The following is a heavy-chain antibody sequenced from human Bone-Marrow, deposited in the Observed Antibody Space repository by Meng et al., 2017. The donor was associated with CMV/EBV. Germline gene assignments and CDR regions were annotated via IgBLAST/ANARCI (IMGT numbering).Heavy chain of an antibody. CDR3: ARRGAARPYDY. CDR1: GFTFSDYS. Sequence: GESLKISCAASGFTFSDYSMNWVRQAPGKGLEWVSSISSSSSTIYYADSVKGRFTISRDNAKNSLYLQMNSLRAEDTAVYYCARRGAARPYDYWGQGTLVTVSS. D-gene: IGHD6-6*01. V-gene: IGHV3-48*04. CDR2: ISSSSSTI. J-gene: IGHJ4*02.